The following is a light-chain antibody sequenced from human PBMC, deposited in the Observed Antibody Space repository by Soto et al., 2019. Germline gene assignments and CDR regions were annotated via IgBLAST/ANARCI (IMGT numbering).Light chain of an antibody. V-gene: IGKV1-5*01. CDR1: QTISTW. CDR2: DAS. Sequence: ASVVDRVTITCRASQTISTWMAWYQQKPGKAPKLLVYDASTLQSGVASRFSGSGSGTEFTLIISGLQPDDSATYYCQQYTNTNNPWMFGHGTKVEI. J-gene: IGKJ1*01. CDR3: QQYTNTNNPWM.